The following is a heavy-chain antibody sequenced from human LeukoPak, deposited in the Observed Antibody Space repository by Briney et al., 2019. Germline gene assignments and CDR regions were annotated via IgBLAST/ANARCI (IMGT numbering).Heavy chain of an antibody. CDR1: GGSISSYY. CDR2: IYYSGST. V-gene: IGHV4-59*01. J-gene: IGHJ3*02. D-gene: IGHD3-22*01. CDR3: ARGTRTALITMIVENAFDI. Sequence: SETLSLTCTVSGGSISSYYWSWIRQPPGKGLEWIGYIYYSGSTNYNSSLKSRVTISVDTSKNQFSLKLSSVTAADTAVYYCARGTRTALITMIVENAFDIWGQGTMVTVSS.